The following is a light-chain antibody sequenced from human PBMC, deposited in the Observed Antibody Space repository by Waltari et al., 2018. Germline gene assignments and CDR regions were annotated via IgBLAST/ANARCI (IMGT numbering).Light chain of an antibody. CDR1: QAIRND. CDR3: LQHNSYPLT. J-gene: IGKJ4*01. CDR2: GAS. Sequence: DIQMPQSPSSLSASVGDSVTITCRASQAIRNDLGWFQQKPRRAPKCLIPGASRLQSGVPSRFSGSGSGTEFTLTINSLQPEDFATYYCLQHNSYPLTFGGGTKVEIK. V-gene: IGKV1-17*01.